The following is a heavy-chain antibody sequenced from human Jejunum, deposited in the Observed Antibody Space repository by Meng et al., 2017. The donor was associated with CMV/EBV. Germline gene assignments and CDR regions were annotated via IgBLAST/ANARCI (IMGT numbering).Heavy chain of an antibody. CDR1: GGSLIGTNW. CDR2: IFHSGAT. CDR3: GDPPAGY. V-gene: IGHV4-4*02. J-gene: IGHJ4*02. Sequence: QVQLQESGPGLGKPSGTLSLTCVVSGGSLIGTNWWNWVRQPPGGGLEWIREIFHSGATNYNPSLKSRVTISIDNSKNQFSLKLTSMTAAYTAVYFCGDPPAGYWGQGILVTVSS.